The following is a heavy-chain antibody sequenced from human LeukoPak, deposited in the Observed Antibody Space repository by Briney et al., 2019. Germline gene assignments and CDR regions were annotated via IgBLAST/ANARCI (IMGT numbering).Heavy chain of an antibody. CDR2: INPNSGGT. Sequence: GESLKISCQGSGYSFTSYWIGWVRQMPGKGLEWMGWINPNSGGTNYAQKFQGRVTMTRDTSISTAYMELSRLRSDDTAVHYCAREICSSTSCYTNYWGQGTLVTVSS. J-gene: IGHJ4*02. V-gene: IGHV1-2*02. CDR3: AREICSSTSCYTNY. D-gene: IGHD2-2*02. CDR1: GYSFTSYW.